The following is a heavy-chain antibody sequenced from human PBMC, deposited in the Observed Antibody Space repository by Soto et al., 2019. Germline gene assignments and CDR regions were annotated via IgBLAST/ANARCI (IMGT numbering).Heavy chain of an antibody. CDR3: AKDAGSTEYFFAS. CDR1: GFTFRTYA. V-gene: IGHV3-30*18. J-gene: IGHJ4*02. CDR2: ISHDGSNT. Sequence: QVQVLESGGGVVQPGRSLRLSCAASGFTFRTYAMHWVRQAPGKGLEWVAVISHDGSNTDYGDSVKGRVTISRDNSKSTLSLQMNSLRPEDTGVYYCAKDAGSTEYFFASWGQGTLVSVSS.